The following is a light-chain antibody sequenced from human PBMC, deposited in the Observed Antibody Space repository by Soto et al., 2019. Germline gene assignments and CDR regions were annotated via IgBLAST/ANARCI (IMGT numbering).Light chain of an antibody. CDR3: AAWDDSLEVV. CDR2: EVS. V-gene: IGLV2-8*01. Sequence: QSALTQPPSASGSPGQSVTISCTGTSSDVGDNYVSWYQQHLGKAPKLIIYEVSQRPSGVPDRFSGSKSGTSASLAISGLQSEDEADYYCAAWDDSLEVVFGGGTKLTVL. CDR1: SSDVGDNY. J-gene: IGLJ2*01.